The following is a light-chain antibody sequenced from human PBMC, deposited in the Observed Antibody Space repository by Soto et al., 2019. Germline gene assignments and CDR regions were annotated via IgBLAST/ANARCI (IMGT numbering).Light chain of an antibody. CDR3: QTWGTGFQV. Sequence: QAVVTQSPSASASLGASVKLTCTLSSGRSSYAIAWHQKQPGKGPRYLMDLNNDGSHSKGDGIPDRFSGSSSGAERYLISSSLQSEAEADYYCQTWGTGFQVFGGGTKLTV. CDR1: SGRSSYA. V-gene: IGLV4-69*01. CDR2: LNNDGSH. J-gene: IGLJ2*01.